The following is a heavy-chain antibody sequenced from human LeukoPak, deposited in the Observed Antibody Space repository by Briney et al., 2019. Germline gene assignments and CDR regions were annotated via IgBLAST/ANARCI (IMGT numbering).Heavy chain of an antibody. CDR3: AKDYPNKYCSSTSCYYDY. CDR2: ISGSGGST. Sequence: GGSLRLSCAASGFTFSSYAMSWVRQAPGKGLEWVSAISGSGGSTYCADSVKGRFTISRDNSKNTLYLQMNSLRAEDTAVYYCAKDYPNKYCSSTSCYYDYWGQGTLVTVSS. D-gene: IGHD2-2*01. V-gene: IGHV3-23*01. CDR1: GFTFSSYA. J-gene: IGHJ4*02.